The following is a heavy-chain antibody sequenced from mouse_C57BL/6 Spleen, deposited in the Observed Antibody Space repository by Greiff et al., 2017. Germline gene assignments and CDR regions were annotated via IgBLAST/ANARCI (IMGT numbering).Heavy chain of an antibody. CDR2: IDPETGGT. J-gene: IGHJ2*01. D-gene: IGHD4-1*01. CDR3: ARTGKGGYFDY. V-gene: IGHV1-15*01. Sequence: VKLQESGAELVRPGASVTLSCKASGYTFTDYEMHWVKQTPVHGLEWIGAIDPETGGTAYNQKFKGKAIRTVDKPSSTAYMQLSSLTSEDSAVYYCARTGKGGYFDYWGQGTTLTVSS. CDR1: GYTFTDYE.